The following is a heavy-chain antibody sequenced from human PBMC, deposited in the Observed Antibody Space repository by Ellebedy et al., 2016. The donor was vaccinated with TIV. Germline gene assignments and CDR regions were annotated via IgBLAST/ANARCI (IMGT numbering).Heavy chain of an antibody. V-gene: IGHV4-59*01. D-gene: IGHD3-16*01. CDR3: ARGARFGSRPYYMDV. Sequence: ESLKISCIVSNGSISAYYWSWIRQPPGKGLEWIGYIYYTGSTTYNPSLESRATISVDTSRNQLSLRLSSVTAADTAVYYCARGARFGSRPYYMDVWGKGTTVTVS. CDR2: IYYTGST. CDR1: NGSISAYY. J-gene: IGHJ6*03.